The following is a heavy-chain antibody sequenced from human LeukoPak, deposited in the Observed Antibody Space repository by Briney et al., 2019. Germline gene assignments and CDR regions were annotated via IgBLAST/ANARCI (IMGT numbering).Heavy chain of an antibody. Sequence: GGSLRLSCAAPGFTFSDYYMSWIREAPGEGLEWVSYICSSSSYTNYADSVKGRFTISRENAKNSLYLQMNSLRAEDTAVYYCARDRVLRYFDWLLTGGYLDYWGQGTLVTVSS. J-gene: IGHJ4*02. CDR3: ARDRVLRYFDWLLTGGYLDY. V-gene: IGHV3-11*06. CDR1: GFTFSDYY. CDR2: ICSSSSYT. D-gene: IGHD3-9*01.